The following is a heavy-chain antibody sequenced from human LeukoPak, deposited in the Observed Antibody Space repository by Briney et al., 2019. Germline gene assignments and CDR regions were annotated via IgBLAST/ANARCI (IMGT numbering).Heavy chain of an antibody. D-gene: IGHD2-2*01. CDR2: FDPEDGET. CDR1: GYTLTELS. Sequence: GASVKVSCKVSGYTLTELSMHWVRQAPGKGLEWMGGFDPEDGETIYAQKFQGRVTMTEDTSTDTAYMELSSLRSEDTAVYYCATXSIRPDYYGMGVWGQGTTVTVSS. J-gene: IGHJ6*02. V-gene: IGHV1-24*01. CDR3: ATXSIRPDYYGMGV.